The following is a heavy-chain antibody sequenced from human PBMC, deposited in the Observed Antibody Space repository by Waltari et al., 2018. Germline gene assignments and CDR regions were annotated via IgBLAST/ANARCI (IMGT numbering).Heavy chain of an antibody. J-gene: IGHJ4*02. Sequence: VELVESGGGLVQPGGSLRLSCAASGFTFSSYWMTWVRQAPGKGLEGVANIKRDGSEEYYVDSVKGRFTISRDNAKNSLYLQMNSLRVEDTAVYYCARDSDVDYWGQGTLVTVSS. CDR2: IKRDGSEE. V-gene: IGHV3-7*01. CDR1: GFTFSSYW. CDR3: ARDSDVDY.